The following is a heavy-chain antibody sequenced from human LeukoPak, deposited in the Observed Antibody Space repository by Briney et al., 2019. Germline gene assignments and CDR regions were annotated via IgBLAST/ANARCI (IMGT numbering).Heavy chain of an antibody. CDR3: ARSGAAAREWVLFDY. Sequence: SETLSLTCTVSGGSISYSSYYWGWIRQPPGKGLEWIGSIYYSGSTYYNPSLKSRVIISVDTSKNHFSLKLSSVTAADTAVYYCARSGAAAREWVLFDYWGQGTLVTVSS. J-gene: IGHJ4*02. V-gene: IGHV4-39*02. D-gene: IGHD2-2*03. CDR1: GGSISYSSYY. CDR2: IYYSGST.